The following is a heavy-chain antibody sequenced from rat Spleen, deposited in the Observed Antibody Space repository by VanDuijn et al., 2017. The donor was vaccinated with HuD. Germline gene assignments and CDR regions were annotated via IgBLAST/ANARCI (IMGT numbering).Heavy chain of an antibody. Sequence: EVQLVESDGGLAQPGRSLKLSCAASGFTFSDYYMAWVRQAPTKGLEWGATISHDVSITYYRDSVKDRFTNSRDNAKSTLYLQMDSLGSEDKATYYCASIDYWVPGVIVTVSS. CDR3: ASIDY. V-gene: IGHV5-29*01. J-gene: IGHJ2*01. CDR2: ISHDVSIT. CDR1: GFTFSDYY.